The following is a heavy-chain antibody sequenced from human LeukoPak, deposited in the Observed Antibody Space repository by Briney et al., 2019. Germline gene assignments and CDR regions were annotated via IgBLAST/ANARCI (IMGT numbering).Heavy chain of an antibody. D-gene: IGHD2-15*01. J-gene: IGHJ4*02. V-gene: IGHV4-34*01. CDR3: ARLRITLFDY. Sequence: PSETLSLTCAVYGGSFSGYYWSWIRQPPGKGLEWIGSIYYSGSTYYNPSLKSRVTISVDTSKNQFSLKLSSVTAADTAVYYCARLRITLFDYWGQGTLVTVSS. CDR1: GGSFSGYY. CDR2: IYYSGST.